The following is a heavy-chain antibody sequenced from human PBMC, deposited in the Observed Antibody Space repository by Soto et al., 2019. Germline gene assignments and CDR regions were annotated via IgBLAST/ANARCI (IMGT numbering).Heavy chain of an antibody. CDR1: GGSISSYY. Sequence: KTSETLSLTCTVSGGSISSYYWSWIRQPPGKGLEWIGYIYYSGSTNYNPSLKSRVTISVDTSKNQFSLKLSSVTAADTAVYYCAVIRVPQYYFDYWGQGTLVTVSS. D-gene: IGHD2-21*01. CDR3: AVIRVPQYYFDY. CDR2: IYYSGST. V-gene: IGHV4-59*01. J-gene: IGHJ4*02.